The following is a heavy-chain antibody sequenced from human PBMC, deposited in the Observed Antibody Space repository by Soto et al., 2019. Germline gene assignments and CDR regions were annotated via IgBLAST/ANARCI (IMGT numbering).Heavy chain of an antibody. CDR3: ARAVKFLVNAY. J-gene: IGHJ4*02. CDR1: GGCISSYY. D-gene: IGHD3-3*01. CDR2: IYYSGST. V-gene: IGHV4-59*01. Sequence: SETLSLTCTVSGGCISSYYWSWIRQPPGKGLEWIGYIYYSGSTNYNPSLKSRVAISVDTSKNQFSLKLSSVTAADTAVYYCARAVKFLVNAYWGQGALVTVSS.